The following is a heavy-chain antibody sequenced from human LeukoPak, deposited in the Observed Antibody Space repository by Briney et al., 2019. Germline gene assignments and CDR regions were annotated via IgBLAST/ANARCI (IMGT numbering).Heavy chain of an antibody. CDR3: AKNHYNTDSYSDY. CDR1: GFTFTPYA. D-gene: IGHD1-14*01. J-gene: IGHJ4*02. Sequence: GGSLRLSCAASGFTFTPYAMSWVRQVPGKGLQWVSALSGSGASTYYADSVKGRFTISRDNSKNTVYLQMNSLRAEDTAVYYCAKNHYNTDSYSDYWGQGTLVTVSS. CDR2: LSGSGAST. V-gene: IGHV3-23*01.